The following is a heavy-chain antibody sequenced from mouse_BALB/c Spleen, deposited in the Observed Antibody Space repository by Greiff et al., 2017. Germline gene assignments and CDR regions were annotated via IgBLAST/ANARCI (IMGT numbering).Heavy chain of an antibody. CDR2: ISDGGSYT. J-gene: IGHJ3*01. CDR1: GFTFSDYY. CDR3: ARDEGRGYWFAY. V-gene: IGHV5-4*02. Sequence: EVKLVESGGGLVKPGGSLKLSCAASGFTFSDYYMYWVRQTPEKRLEWVATISDGGSYTYYPDSVKGGFTISRDNAKNNLYLQMSSLKSEDTAMYYCARDEGRGYWFAYWGQGTLVTVSA.